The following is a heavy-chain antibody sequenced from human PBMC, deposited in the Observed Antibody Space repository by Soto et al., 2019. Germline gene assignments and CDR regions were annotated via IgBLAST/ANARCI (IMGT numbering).Heavy chain of an antibody. Sequence: GGSLRLSCVASGFTFEDHAMHWVRQGPGKGLEWVSGISWNSDIKDYADSVKGRFTVSRDNVKNSLYLEMSSLRSDDTAVYYCAKDPGNARYFTSWGQGTLVT. J-gene: IGHJ4*02. D-gene: IGHD1-1*01. CDR3: AKDPGNARYFTS. CDR1: GFTFEDHA. CDR2: ISWNSDIK. V-gene: IGHV3-9*01.